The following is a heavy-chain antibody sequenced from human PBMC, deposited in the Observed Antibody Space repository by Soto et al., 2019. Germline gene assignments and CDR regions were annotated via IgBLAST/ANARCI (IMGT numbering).Heavy chain of an antibody. V-gene: IGHV3-73*01. J-gene: IGHJ4*02. CDR3: TTSAVQLYV. CDR2: IRSKANSYAT. CDR1: GFTFSGSA. Sequence: EVQLVESGGGLVQPGGSLKLSCAASGFTFSGSAMHWVRQASGKGLEWVGRIRSKANSYATAYAASVKGRFTISRDDSKTTAYLQMNSLKTEDTAVYYCTTSAVQLYVWGQGTLVTVSS. D-gene: IGHD1-1*01.